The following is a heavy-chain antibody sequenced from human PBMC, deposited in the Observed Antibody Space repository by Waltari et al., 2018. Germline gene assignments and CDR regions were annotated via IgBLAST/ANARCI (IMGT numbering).Heavy chain of an antibody. CDR2: INTNRGGT. V-gene: IGHV1-2*06. J-gene: IGHJ4*02. Sequence: QVQLVQSGAEVKKPGASVKVSCKASGYTFTGYYMHWVRQAPGQGLEWMGRINTNRGGTNYAQKFQGRVTMTRDTSISTAYMELSRLRSDDTAVYYCARGEVSGGRDYWGQGTLVTVSS. D-gene: IGHD3-16*01. CDR1: GYTFTGYY. CDR3: ARGEVSGGRDY.